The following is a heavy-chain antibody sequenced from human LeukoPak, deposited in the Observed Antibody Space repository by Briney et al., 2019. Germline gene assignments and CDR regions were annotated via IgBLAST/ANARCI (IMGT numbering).Heavy chain of an antibody. CDR3: AKESANWGYNWFDP. Sequence: GGSLRLSCAASGFTFSSYAMSWVRQAPGKGLEWVSAISAGGTSTYYADSVKGRFTISRDNSKNTLYLQMNSPRAEDTAIYYCAKESANWGYNWFDPWGQGTLVTVSS. D-gene: IGHD7-27*01. CDR2: ISAGGTST. CDR1: GFTFSSYA. V-gene: IGHV3-23*01. J-gene: IGHJ5*02.